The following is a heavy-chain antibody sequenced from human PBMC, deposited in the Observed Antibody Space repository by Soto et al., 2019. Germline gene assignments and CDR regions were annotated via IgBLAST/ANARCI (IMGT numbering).Heavy chain of an antibody. D-gene: IGHD3-3*01. J-gene: IGHJ5*02. V-gene: IGHV4-59*01. CDR3: ARAPGRYYDFWSGPNPNNSFDP. CDR1: GGSISSYY. Sequence: SLTCTVSGGSISSYYWSWIRQPPGKGLEWIGYIYYSGSTNYNPSLKSRVTISVDTSKNRFSLKLSSVTAADTAVYYCARAPGRYYDFWSGPNPNNSFDPWGQGTLVTVSS. CDR2: IYYSGST.